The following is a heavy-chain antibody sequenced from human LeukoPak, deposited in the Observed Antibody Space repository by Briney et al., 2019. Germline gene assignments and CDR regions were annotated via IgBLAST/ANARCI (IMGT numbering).Heavy chain of an antibody. CDR2: IYPSSGGT. J-gene: IGHJ4*02. Sequence: GASVKDSCKASGYTFTNYHMHWVRQAPGQGLEWMGRIYPSSGGTNYAQKFQGRITLTTDTSINTAYMELSRLRFDDTAVYYCARDLPFEDWGQGTLVTVSS. D-gene: IGHD2/OR15-2a*01. CDR3: ARDLPFED. CDR1: GYTFTNYH. V-gene: IGHV1-2*06.